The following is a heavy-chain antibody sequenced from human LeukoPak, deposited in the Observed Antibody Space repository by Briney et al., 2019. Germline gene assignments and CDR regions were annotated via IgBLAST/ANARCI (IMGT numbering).Heavy chain of an antibody. Sequence: SKTLSLTCAVYGGSFSGYYWSWIRQPPGKGLEWIGEINHSGSTNYNPSLKSRVTISVDTSKNQFSLKLSSVTAADTAVYYCARGPIYYDFWSGKGTRPFDYRGQGTLVTVSS. CDR1: GGSFSGYY. V-gene: IGHV4-34*01. CDR3: ARGPIYYDFWSGKGTRPFDY. CDR2: INHSGST. J-gene: IGHJ4*02. D-gene: IGHD3-3*01.